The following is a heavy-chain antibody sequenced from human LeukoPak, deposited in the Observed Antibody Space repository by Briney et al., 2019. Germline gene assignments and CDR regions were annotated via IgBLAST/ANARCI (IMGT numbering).Heavy chain of an antibody. V-gene: IGHV3-33*01. CDR3: VRGGIASAFDI. CDR2: IWYDGSNK. J-gene: IGHJ3*02. D-gene: IGHD6-13*01. Sequence: GGSLRLSCAASGFTFSSYGMHWVRQVPGKGLEWVAVIWYDGSNKYYADSVKGRFTISRDNAKNTLYLQMNSLRAEDTAVYYCVRGGIASAFDIWGQGTMVTVSS. CDR1: GFTFSSYG.